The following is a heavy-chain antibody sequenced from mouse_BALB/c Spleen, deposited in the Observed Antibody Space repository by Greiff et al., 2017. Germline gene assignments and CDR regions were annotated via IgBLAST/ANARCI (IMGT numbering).Heavy chain of an antibody. J-gene: IGHJ3*01. V-gene: IGHV5-9-4*01. CDR2: ISSGGSYT. CDR1: GFTFSSYA. D-gene: IGHD4-1*01. Sequence: EVKVVESGGGLVKPGGSLNLSCAASGFTFSSYAMSWVRQSPEKRLEGVAEISSGGSYTYYPDTVTGRFTISRDNSKNTLYLEMSSLRSEDTAMYYCARATTNCPLAYWGQGTLVTVSA. CDR3: ARATTNCPLAY.